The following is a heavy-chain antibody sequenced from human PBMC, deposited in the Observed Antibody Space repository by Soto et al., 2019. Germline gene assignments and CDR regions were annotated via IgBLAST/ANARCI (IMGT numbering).Heavy chain of an antibody. CDR2: IKSKTDGGTT. V-gene: IGHV3-15*07. D-gene: IGHD6-6*01. CDR1: GFTFSNAW. J-gene: IGHJ4*02. CDR3: TTISLLIGSSIEIDY. Sequence: GGSLRLSCAASGFTFSNAWINWVRQAPGKGLEWVGRIKSKTDGGTTDYAAPVKGRFTISRDDSKNTLYLQMNSLKTEDTAVYYCTTISLLIGSSIEIDYWGQGTLVTVSS.